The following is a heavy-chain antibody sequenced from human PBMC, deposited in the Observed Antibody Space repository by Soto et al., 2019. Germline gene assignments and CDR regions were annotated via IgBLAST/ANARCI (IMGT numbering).Heavy chain of an antibody. Sequence: SETLSLTCTVSGGSISSGDYYWSWIRQPPGKGLEWIGYIYYSGSTYYNPSLKSRVTISVDASKNQFSLSLSSVTAADTAVYFCVRSGCSSTACHTDWFDPWGPGTLVTVSS. D-gene: IGHD2-2*01. V-gene: IGHV4-30-4*01. CDR3: VRSGCSSTACHTDWFDP. CDR1: GGSISSGDYY. CDR2: IYYSGST. J-gene: IGHJ5*02.